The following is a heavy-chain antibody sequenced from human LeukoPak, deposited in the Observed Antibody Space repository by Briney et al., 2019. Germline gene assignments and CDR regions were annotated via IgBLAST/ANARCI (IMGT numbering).Heavy chain of an antibody. CDR1: GFTFSDYY. CDR2: VSSSSSST. Sequence: GGSLRLSCAASGFTFSDYYMSWIRQAPGKGLEWVSYVSSSSSSTNYADSVKGRFTISRDNAKNSLYPQMNSLRAEDTAVYYCARDLEYCSGGSCYPLNMDVWGQGTTVTVSS. D-gene: IGHD2-15*01. V-gene: IGHV3-11*05. CDR3: ARDLEYCSGGSCYPLNMDV. J-gene: IGHJ6*02.